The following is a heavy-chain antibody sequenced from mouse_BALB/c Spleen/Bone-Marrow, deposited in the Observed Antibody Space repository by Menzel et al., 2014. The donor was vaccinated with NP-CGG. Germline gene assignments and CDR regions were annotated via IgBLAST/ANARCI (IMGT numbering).Heavy chain of an antibody. J-gene: IGHJ4*01. CDR3: ARRGYDEGFYFPMDY. D-gene: IGHD2-14*01. CDR2: IYPGDGDT. CDR1: GYTFTNYW. Sequence: LQQSGAELARPGASVELSCKASGYTFTNYWIQWVKQRPGQGLEWIGTIYPGDGDTRYTQNFKGKATLNADKSSNXAYMQLSSLASEDSAVYYCARRGYDEGFYFPMDYWGQGTSVTVSS. V-gene: IGHV1-87*01.